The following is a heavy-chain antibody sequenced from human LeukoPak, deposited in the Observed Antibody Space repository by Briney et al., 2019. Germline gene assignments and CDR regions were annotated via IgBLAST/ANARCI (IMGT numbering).Heavy chain of an antibody. Sequence: PGGSLRLPCAASGFTVSSNYMSWVRQAPGKGLEWVSVIYSGGSTYYADSVKGRFTISRDNPKNTLYLQLNSLRGEDTAVYYCAIVSFGIGARYWGQGTLVTVSS. D-gene: IGHD6-6*01. J-gene: IGHJ4*02. V-gene: IGHV3-53*01. CDR1: GFTVSSNY. CDR3: AIVSFGIGARY. CDR2: IYSGGST.